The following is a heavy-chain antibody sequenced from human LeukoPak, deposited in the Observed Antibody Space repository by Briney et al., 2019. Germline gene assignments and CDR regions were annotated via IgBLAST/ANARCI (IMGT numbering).Heavy chain of an antibody. CDR3: AKVEGYYDSSGYRTRAVDY. V-gene: IGHV3-23*01. CDR1: GFTFSSYA. J-gene: IGHJ4*02. CDR2: ISGSGGST. Sequence: PGGSLRLSCAASGFTFSSYAMSWVRQAPGKGLEWVSAISGSGGSTYYADSVKGRFTISRDNSKNTLYLRMNSLRAEDTAVYYCAKVEGYYDSSGYRTRAVDYWGQGTLVTVSS. D-gene: IGHD3-22*01.